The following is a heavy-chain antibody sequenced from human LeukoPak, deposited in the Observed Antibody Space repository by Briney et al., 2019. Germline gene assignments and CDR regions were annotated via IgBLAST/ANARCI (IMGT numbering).Heavy chain of an antibody. J-gene: IGHJ4*02. CDR2: IIPIFGTA. Sequence: SVKVSCKASGGTFSSYAISWVRQAPGQGLEWMGRIIPIFGTANYAQKFQGRVTITTDESTSTAYMQLISLRSEAAAVYYCARVAYYYESSGYYYDFDYWGQGTLVTVSS. V-gene: IGHV1-69*05. CDR3: ARVAYYYESSGYYYDFDY. D-gene: IGHD3-22*01. CDR1: GGTFSSYA.